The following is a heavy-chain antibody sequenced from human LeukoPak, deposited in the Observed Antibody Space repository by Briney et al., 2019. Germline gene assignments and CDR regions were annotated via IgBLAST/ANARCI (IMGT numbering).Heavy chain of an antibody. D-gene: IGHD2-8*01. Sequence: GGSLRLPCAVSGFTFSSYAMNWVRQAPGRGLEWVSGFSGSGGTTYYADSVKGRFTISRDNSKNTLYLQMNSLRAEDTAVYYCANGNRCTSPNCLGYYYFYMDVWGKGTTVTVSS. V-gene: IGHV3-23*01. CDR2: FSGSGGTT. CDR3: ANGNRCTSPNCLGYYYFYMDV. CDR1: GFTFSSYA. J-gene: IGHJ6*03.